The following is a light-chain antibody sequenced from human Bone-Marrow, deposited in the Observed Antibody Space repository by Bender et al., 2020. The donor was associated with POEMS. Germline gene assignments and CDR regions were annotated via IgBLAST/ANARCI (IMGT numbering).Light chain of an antibody. V-gene: IGLV2-23*01. CDR1: NIAVGGYNL. CDR2: EAT. J-gene: IGLJ3*02. Sequence: QSALTQPASVAGSPGQSITVSCSAINIAVGGYNLVSWYQQRPGKAPQLIIYEATKRPSVIPHRFSGSMSGDTASLTISGLQPEDEAHYYCCSYESTRPLLFDGGTKLTVL. CDR3: CSYESTRPLL.